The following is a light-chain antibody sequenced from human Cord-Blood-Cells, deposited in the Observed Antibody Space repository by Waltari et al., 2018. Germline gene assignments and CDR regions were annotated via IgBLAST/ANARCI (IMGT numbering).Light chain of an antibody. CDR1: SSDVGGYNY. J-gene: IGLJ3*02. V-gene: IGLV2-14*03. CDR2: DVS. Sequence: QSALTQPASVSGSPGQSITISCTGTSSDVGGYNYVSWYQQHPGKAPKLMIEDVSNRPSGVSNRFSGSKSGNTASLTISGLQAEDEADYYCSSYTSSSTLVFGGGTKLTVL. CDR3: SSYTSSSTLV.